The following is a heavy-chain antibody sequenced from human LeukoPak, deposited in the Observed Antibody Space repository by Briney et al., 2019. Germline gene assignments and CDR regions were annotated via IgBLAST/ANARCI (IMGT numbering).Heavy chain of an antibody. D-gene: IGHD6-13*01. CDR3: ASTFTGSSWIKENYYYYGMDV. Sequence: SETLSLTCAVYGGSFSGYYWSWIRQPPGKGLEWIGEINHSGGTNYNPSLKSRVTISVDTSKNQFSLKLSSVTAADTAVYYCASTFTGSSWIKENYYYYGMDVWGQGTTVTVSS. V-gene: IGHV4-34*01. J-gene: IGHJ6*02. CDR1: GGSFSGYY. CDR2: INHSGGT.